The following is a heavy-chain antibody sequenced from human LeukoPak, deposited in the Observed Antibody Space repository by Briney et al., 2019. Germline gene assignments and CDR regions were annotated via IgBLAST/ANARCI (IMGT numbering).Heavy chain of an antibody. V-gene: IGHV3-74*01. D-gene: IGHD6-19*01. J-gene: IGHJ4*02. CDR3: AIVEIEVAGLQY. CDR2: INREGSIT. CDR1: RYSLINYW. Sequence: HPGGSLRLSCAAPRYSLINYWMYWGRQAPGKRLVWISRINREGSITTYADSVKGRFTISRDNVKNTLYLQLISLRSEDAAVYYCAIVEIEVAGLQYWGQGTLVTVSS.